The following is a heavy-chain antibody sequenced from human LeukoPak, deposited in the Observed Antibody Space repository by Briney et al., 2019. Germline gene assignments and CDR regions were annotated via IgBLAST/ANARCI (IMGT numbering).Heavy chain of an antibody. CDR1: GGSISSSSYY. CDR3: ASPTIAAAGEYFQH. J-gene: IGHJ1*01. CDR2: IYYSGST. Sequence: SETLSLTCTLSGGSISSSSYYWGWIRQPPGKGLEWIGSIYYSGSTYYNPSLKSRVTISVDTSKNQFSLKLSSVTAADTAVYYCASPTIAAAGEYFQHWGQGTLVTVSS. D-gene: IGHD6-13*01. V-gene: IGHV4-39*01.